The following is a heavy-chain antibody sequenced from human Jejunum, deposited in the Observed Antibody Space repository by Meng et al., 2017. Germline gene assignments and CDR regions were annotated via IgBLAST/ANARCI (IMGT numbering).Heavy chain of an antibody. V-gene: IGHV3-48*03. CDR3: ARGREARGSFDQ. J-gene: IGHJ4*01. CDR1: GFTFSDYD. Sequence: GESLKISCAASGFTFSDYDFNWVRQAPGKGLEWLAHISISGSVTYYADSVKGRFTISRDYAENAVYLQMNSLRVEDTAIYYCARGREARGSFDQWGHGTLVTVSS. D-gene: IGHD3-10*01. CDR2: ISISGSVT.